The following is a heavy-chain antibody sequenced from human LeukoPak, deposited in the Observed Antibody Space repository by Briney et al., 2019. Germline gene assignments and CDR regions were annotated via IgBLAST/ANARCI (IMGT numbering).Heavy chain of an antibody. V-gene: IGHV3-7*01. D-gene: IGHD2-15*01. CDR3: ARGWGEKGYCRGGTCNNPQFDY. Sequence: PGGSLRLSCAASGFTFSDYWMTWVRQAPGKGLEWVANIKEDGREKYYVDSVKGRFTLSKDNAKNSVYLQMNSLGAEDTAVYYCARGWGEKGYCRGGTCNNPQFDYWGQGILVTVPS. CDR2: IKEDGREK. J-gene: IGHJ4*02. CDR1: GFTFSDYW.